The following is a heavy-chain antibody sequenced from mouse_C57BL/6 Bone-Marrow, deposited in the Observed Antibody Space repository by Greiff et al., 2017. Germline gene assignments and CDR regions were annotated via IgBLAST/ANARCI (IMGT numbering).Heavy chain of an antibody. V-gene: IGHV1-62-2*01. J-gene: IGHJ3*01. Sequence: VQLQESGAELVKPGASVKLSCKASGYTFTEYTIHWVKQRSGQGLEWIGWFYPGSGSIKYNEKFKDKATLTADKSSSTVYMELSRLTSEDSAVYFCARHEGGYDYDGAWFAYWGQGTLVTVSA. D-gene: IGHD2-4*01. CDR3: ARHEGGYDYDGAWFAY. CDR1: GYTFTEYT. CDR2: FYPGSGSI.